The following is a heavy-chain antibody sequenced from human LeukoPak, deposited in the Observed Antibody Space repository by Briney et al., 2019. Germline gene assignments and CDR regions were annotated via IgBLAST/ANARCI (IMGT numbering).Heavy chain of an antibody. D-gene: IGHD3-3*01. CDR3: AKDWSIFGARDWFDP. J-gene: IGHJ5*02. Sequence: TSETLSLTCTVSGGSISSSSYYWGWIRQPPGKGLEWIGSIYYSGSTYYNPSLKSRVTISVDTSKNQFSLKLSSVTAADTAVYYCAKDWSIFGARDWFDPWGQGTLVTVSS. V-gene: IGHV4-39*07. CDR2: IYYSGST. CDR1: GGSISSSSYY.